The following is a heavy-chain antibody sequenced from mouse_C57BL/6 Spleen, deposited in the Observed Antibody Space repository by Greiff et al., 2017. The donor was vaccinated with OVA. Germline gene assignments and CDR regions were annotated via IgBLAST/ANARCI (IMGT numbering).Heavy chain of an antibody. J-gene: IGHJ2*01. CDR3: ARDGITTVVDYFDY. CDR1: GFTFSSYA. CDR2: ISDGGSYT. D-gene: IGHD1-1*01. V-gene: IGHV5-4*01. Sequence: EVKLVESGGGLVKPGGSLKLSCAASGFTFSSYAMSWVRQTPEKRLEWVATISDGGSYTYYPDNVKGRFTISRDNAKNNLYLQMSHLKSEDTAMYYCARDGITTVVDYFDYWGQGTTLTVSS.